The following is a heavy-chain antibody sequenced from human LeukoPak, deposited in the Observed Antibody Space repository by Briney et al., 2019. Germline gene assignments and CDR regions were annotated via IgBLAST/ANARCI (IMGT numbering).Heavy chain of an antibody. CDR1: GFTFSSYA. CDR3: ARGSNNGSHSGWYFDL. D-gene: IGHD1-26*01. V-gene: IGHV3-23*01. J-gene: IGHJ2*01. CDR2: ISGSAGTT. Sequence: GGSLRLSCAASGFTFSSYAMSWVRQAPGKGLEWVSVISGSAGTTYYADSVKGRFTISRDSSKNTLYLEMNSLRAEDTAVYYCARGSNNGSHSGWYFDLWGRGTLVTVSS.